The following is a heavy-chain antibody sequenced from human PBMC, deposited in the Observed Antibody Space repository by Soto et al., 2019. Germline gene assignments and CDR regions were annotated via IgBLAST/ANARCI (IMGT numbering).Heavy chain of an antibody. V-gene: IGHV4-59*01. CDR3: ARYRREAVAGYTLDN. D-gene: IGHD6-13*01. CDR2: VYNSGST. J-gene: IGHJ4*02. CDR1: GGSISSYY. Sequence: SETLSLTCTVSGGSISSYYWSWIRQPPGKGLEWIGYVYNSGSTNYNPSLKSRVTISEGTSKSQFSLKVNSMTAADTAVYYCARYRREAVAGYTLDNWGQGILVTVSS.